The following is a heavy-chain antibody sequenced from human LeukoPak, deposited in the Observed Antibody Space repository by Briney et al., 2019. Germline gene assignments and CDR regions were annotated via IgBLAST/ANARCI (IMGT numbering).Heavy chain of an antibody. CDR1: GFTFSSYA. CDR3: ARGLDSGYDLG. V-gene: IGHV3-23*01. J-gene: IGHJ4*02. CDR2: ISGSGGST. D-gene: IGHD5-12*01. Sequence: GGSLRLSCAASGFTFSSYAMSWVRQAPGKGLEWVSAISGSGGSTYYADSVKGRFTISRDNSKNTLYLQMNSLRAEDTAVYYCARGLDSGYDLGWGQGTLVIVSS.